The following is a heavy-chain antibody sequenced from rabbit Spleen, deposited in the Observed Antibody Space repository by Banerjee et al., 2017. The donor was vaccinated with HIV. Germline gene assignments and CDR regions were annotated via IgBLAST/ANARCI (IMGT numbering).Heavy chain of an antibody. CDR2: INASTGKP. CDR3: ARDLVGVIGWNFYL. CDR1: GFSFSDRDV. D-gene: IGHD2-1*01. Sequence: QSLEESGGDLVKPGASLTLTCTASGFSFSDRDVVCWVRQAPGKGLQWIACINASTGKPVYATWASGRFTISRTSSTTVTLRMTSLTAADRATYFCARDLVGVIGWNFYLWGPGTLVTVS. J-gene: IGHJ4*01. V-gene: IGHV1S40*01.